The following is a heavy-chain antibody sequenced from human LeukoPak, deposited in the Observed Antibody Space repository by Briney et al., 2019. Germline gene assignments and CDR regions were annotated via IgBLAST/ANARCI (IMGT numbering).Heavy chain of an antibody. Sequence: PSETLSLTCTVSGGSISTYYWSWIRQSPGKGLEWIGYIYYSGSTYYKPSLKSRVTISVDTSKNQFSLKLSSVTAADTAVYYCARIAAAGFYYFDYWGQGTLVTVS. CDR1: GGSISTYY. J-gene: IGHJ4*02. V-gene: IGHV4-59*12. CDR2: IYYSGST. CDR3: ARIAAAGFYYFDY. D-gene: IGHD6-13*01.